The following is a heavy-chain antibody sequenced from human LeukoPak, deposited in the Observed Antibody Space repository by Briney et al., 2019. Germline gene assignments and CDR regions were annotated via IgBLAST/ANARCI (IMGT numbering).Heavy chain of an antibody. J-gene: IGHJ2*01. CDR1: GFTFSSYA. V-gene: IGHV3-23*01. D-gene: IGHD3/OR15-3a*01. Sequence: PGGSLRLSCAASGFTFSSYAMSWVRQAPGKGLDWVSGTSGSGGSTYYADSVKGRFTISRDNSKNTLYLQMNSLRAEDTAVYYCAKDWTGTKPFDLWGRGTLVTVSS. CDR2: TSGSGGST. CDR3: AKDWTGTKPFDL.